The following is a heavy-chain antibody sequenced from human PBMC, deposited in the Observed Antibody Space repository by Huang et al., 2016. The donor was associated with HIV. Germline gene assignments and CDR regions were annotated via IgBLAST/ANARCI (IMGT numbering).Heavy chain of an antibody. J-gene: IGHJ4*02. CDR3: GREGPKNYVDFHYYFDY. CDR1: GGSMSSHY. D-gene: IGHD4-17*01. Sequence: QVQLQESGPGLVKPSETLSLTCTVSGGSMSSHYYTWIRQPPGKGLEGIGSIYYSGYTNYNPSLKGRVTMSLDMSRNHFSLKLTTVTAADTAVYYCGREGPKNYVDFHYYFDYWGQGTLVTVSS. V-gene: IGHV4-59*11. CDR2: IYYSGYT.